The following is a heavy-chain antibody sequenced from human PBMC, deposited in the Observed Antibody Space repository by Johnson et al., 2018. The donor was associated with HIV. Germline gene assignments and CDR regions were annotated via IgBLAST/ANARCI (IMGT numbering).Heavy chain of an antibody. D-gene: IGHD3-22*01. J-gene: IGHJ3*02. CDR3: TTKDYYDSSGPLDI. CDR1: GFTFSNAW. CDR2: IKGKTDGGTT. V-gene: IGHV3-15*01. Sequence: VQLVESGGGLVKPGGSLRLSCAASGFTFSNAWMSWVRQAPGKGLEWVGRIKGKTDGGTTDYAAPVKGRFTISRDDSKNTLYLQMNSLKTEDTAVYYCTTKDYYDSSGPLDIWGQGTMVTVSS.